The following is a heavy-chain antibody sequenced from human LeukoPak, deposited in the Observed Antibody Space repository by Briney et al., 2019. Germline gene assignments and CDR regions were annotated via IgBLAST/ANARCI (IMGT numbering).Heavy chain of an antibody. J-gene: IGHJ5*02. Sequence: ASVKVSCKASGYTFTSYYMHWVRQAPGQGLEWMGIINPSGGSTSYAQKFQGRVTMTRDTSISTAYMELSRLRSDDTAVYYCARAGGTYYYGSGSYDPWGQGTRVTVSS. CDR2: INPSGGST. V-gene: IGHV1-46*01. D-gene: IGHD3-10*01. CDR1: GYTFTSYY. CDR3: ARAGGTYYYGSGSYDP.